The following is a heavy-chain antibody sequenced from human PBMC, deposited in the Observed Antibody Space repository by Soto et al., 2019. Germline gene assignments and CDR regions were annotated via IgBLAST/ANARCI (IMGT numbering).Heavy chain of an antibody. D-gene: IGHD6-6*01. CDR2: ISSGSSYK. V-gene: IGHV3-21*01. J-gene: IGHJ4*02. CDR3: SSGPFGSIAARRDY. CDR1: GVTFSSYS. Sequence: ESGGGLVKPGGSLRLSCAASGVTFSSYSMNWVRQAPGKGLEWVSSISSGSSYKYYADSVKGRFTVSRDNAKNSLYLQMNSLRAEDTAVYYCSSGPFGSIAARRDYWGQGTLVTVSS.